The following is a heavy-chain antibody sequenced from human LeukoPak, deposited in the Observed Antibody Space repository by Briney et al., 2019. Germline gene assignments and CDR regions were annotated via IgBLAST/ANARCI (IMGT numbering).Heavy chain of an antibody. Sequence: SETLSLTCTVSGGSISSGGYYWSWIRQPPGKGLEWLGYIYHSGSTYYNPSLKSRVTISVDRSKNQFSLKLSSVTAADTAVYYCARESGYDSSGYFDYWGQGTLVTVSS. CDR2: IYHSGST. V-gene: IGHV4-30-2*01. CDR3: ARESGYDSSGYFDY. CDR1: GGSISSGGYY. J-gene: IGHJ4*02. D-gene: IGHD3-22*01.